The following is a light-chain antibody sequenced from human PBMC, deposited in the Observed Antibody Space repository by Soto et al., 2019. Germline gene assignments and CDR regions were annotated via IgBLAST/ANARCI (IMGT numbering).Light chain of an antibody. V-gene: IGKV1-27*01. CDR3: QKYNSAPYT. Sequence: DIQMTQSPSSLSASVGDRVTITCRASQGNNNYLAWYQQKPGKVPKLLIYAASTFHTGAPSRFSGSGSWADFTLTISSLQPEDVATYYWQKYNSAPYTFGLGTKLEIK. CDR2: AAS. J-gene: IGKJ2*01. CDR1: QGNNNY.